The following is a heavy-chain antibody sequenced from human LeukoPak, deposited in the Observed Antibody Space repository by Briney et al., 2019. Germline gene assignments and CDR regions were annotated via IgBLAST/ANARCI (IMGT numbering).Heavy chain of an antibody. CDR2: INPNTGGT. J-gene: IGHJ5*02. D-gene: IGHD3-10*01. Sequence: ASVKVSCKASGYTFTGYYMHWVRQAPGQGLEWMGWINPNTGGTNYAQKFQGRVTMTRDTSISTAYMDLRWLRSDDTAIFYCAREQGGTQYYGTSETPSHPDSWGQGTLVTVSP. CDR1: GYTFTGYY. V-gene: IGHV1-2*02. CDR3: AREQGGTQYYGTSETPSHPDS.